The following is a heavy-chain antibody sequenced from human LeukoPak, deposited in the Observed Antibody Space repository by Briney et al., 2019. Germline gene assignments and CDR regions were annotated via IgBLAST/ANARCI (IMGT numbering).Heavy chain of an antibody. D-gene: IGHD5-12*01. V-gene: IGHV3-7*03. Sequence: DPGGSLRLSCAASGFTFYHYWMSWVRQAPGKGPEWVATIKQDGGEKYYGDSVKGRFTISRDNAKNSLSLQMNSLRAEDTAVYYCAKDQGLEEATISPFDYWGQGTLVTVSS. J-gene: IGHJ4*02. CDR3: AKDQGLEEATISPFDY. CDR2: IKQDGGEK. CDR1: GFTFYHYW.